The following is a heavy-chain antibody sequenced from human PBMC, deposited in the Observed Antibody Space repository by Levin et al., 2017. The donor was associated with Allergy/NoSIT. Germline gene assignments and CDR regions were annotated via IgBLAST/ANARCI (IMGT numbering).Heavy chain of an antibody. D-gene: IGHD3-10*01. J-gene: IGHJ6*02. V-gene: IGHV3-23*01. CDR1: GFTFSSYA. CDR2: ISGSGGST. Sequence: PGGSLRLSCAASGFTFSSYAMSWVRQAPGKGLEWVSAISGSGGSTYYADSVKGRFTISRDNSKNTLYLQMNSLRAEDTAVYYCAKDWNGSGSYYRYYYYYYGMDVWGQGTTVTVSS. CDR3: AKDWNGSGSYYRYYYYYYGMDV.